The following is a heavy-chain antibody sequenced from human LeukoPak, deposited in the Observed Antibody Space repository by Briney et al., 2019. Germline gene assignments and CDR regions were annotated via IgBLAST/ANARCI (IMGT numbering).Heavy chain of an antibody. J-gene: IGHJ3*02. V-gene: IGHV1-46*01. Sequence: ASVKVSCKASGYTFTSYYMHWVRQAPGQGLEWMGIINPSGGSTSYAQKFQGRVTMTRDTSTSTVYMELSSLRSEDTAVYYCARDRLSSEAGYSADDAFDIWGQGTMVTVSS. CDR3: ARDRLSSEAGYSADDAFDI. CDR2: INPSGGST. CDR1: GYTFTSYY. D-gene: IGHD3-9*01.